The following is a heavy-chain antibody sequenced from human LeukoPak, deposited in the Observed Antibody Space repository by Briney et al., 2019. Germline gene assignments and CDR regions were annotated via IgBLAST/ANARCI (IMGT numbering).Heavy chain of an antibody. CDR1: GFTFSSYA. CDR3: AKDVDSGSWYGPFDP. D-gene: IGHD6-13*01. J-gene: IGHJ5*02. Sequence: PGGSLRLSCAASGFTFSSYAMSWVRQAPGKGLEWVSAISGSGGSTYYADSVKGRFTISRDNSKNTLYLQMNSLRAEDTAVYYCAKDVDSGSWYGPFDPWGQGTLVTVSS. CDR2: ISGSGGST. V-gene: IGHV3-23*01.